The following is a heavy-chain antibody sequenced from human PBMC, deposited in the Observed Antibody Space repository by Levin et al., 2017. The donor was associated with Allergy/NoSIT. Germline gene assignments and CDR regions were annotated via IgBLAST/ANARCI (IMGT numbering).Heavy chain of an antibody. CDR1: GFTFSSYA. CDR2: IRQSGSRI. CDR3: GREEGASGWYTVDY. Sequence: GGSLRLSCAASGFTFSSYAMAWVRQAPGKGLEWFSAIRQSGSRIYYADSVKGRFTVSRDNSKNTLYLQMNSLRGEDTAVYYCGREEGASGWYTVDYWGQGTLVTVSS. V-gene: IGHV3-23*01. J-gene: IGHJ4*02. D-gene: IGHD6-19*01.